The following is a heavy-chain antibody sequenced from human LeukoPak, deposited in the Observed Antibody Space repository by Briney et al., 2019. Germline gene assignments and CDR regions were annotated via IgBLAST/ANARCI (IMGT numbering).Heavy chain of an antibody. V-gene: IGHV3-23*01. Sequence: GGSLRLSCAASGFTFSSYGMSWVRQAPGKGLEWVSAISGSGGSTFYADSVKGRFTISRDISKNTLYLQMNSLRAEDTAVYYCAKDAGDIVVVPAAGRYYYYYMDVWGKGTTVTVSS. CDR3: AKDAGDIVVVPAAGRYYYYYMDV. D-gene: IGHD2-2*01. CDR2: ISGSGGST. J-gene: IGHJ6*03. CDR1: GFTFSSYG.